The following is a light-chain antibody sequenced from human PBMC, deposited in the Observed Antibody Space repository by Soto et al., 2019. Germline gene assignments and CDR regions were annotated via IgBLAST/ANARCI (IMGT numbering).Light chain of an antibody. CDR3: QQYDGH. Sequence: DIQVTQSPSTLSASVGDSVTITCRASQSINYRLAWYQQKPGKAPRLLIYGASSLQSGVPSRFSVSGSETEFTLTISSLQPDDFATYYCQQYDGHFGQGTKLEFK. J-gene: IGKJ2*01. CDR1: QSINYR. V-gene: IGKV1-5*01. CDR2: GAS.